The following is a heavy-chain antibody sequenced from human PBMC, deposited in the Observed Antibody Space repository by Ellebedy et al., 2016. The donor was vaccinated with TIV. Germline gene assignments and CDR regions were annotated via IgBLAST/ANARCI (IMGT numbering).Heavy chain of an antibody. CDR1: GYSFAKYW. CDR2: IYPGDSDT. CDR3: MRLPYPPEGFDV. Sequence: GESLKISCKGSGYSFAKYWIGWVRQMPGKGLEWMGIIYPGDSDTRYSPSFQGQVTISVDKSIDTAFLQWSSLKASDTAIYYCMRLPYPPEGFDVWGQGTKVTVSP. J-gene: IGHJ3*01. V-gene: IGHV5-51*01.